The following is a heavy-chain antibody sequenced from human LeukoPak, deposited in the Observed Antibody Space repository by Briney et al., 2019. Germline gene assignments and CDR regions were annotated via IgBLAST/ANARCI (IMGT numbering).Heavy chain of an antibody. CDR3: AREGLVSWGFDP. Sequence: SETLSLTCTVSGGSIRSYYWSWIRQPPGKGLEWIGYIYYSGSANYNPSLKSRVTISVDTSKNEFSLKLTSVTAADTAVYYCAREGLVSWGFDPWGQGALVTVSS. D-gene: IGHD1-26*01. V-gene: IGHV4-59*01. J-gene: IGHJ5*02. CDR2: IYYSGSA. CDR1: GGSIRSYY.